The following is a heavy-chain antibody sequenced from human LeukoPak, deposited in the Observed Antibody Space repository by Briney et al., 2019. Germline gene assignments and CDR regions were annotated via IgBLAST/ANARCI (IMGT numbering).Heavy chain of an antibody. J-gene: IGHJ4*02. CDR3: AKVRIAVAVRYFDY. V-gene: IGHV3-23*01. CDR1: GFTFSSYA. D-gene: IGHD6-19*01. CDR2: ISGSGGST. Sequence: GGPLRLSCAASGFTFSSYAMSWVRQAPGKGLEWVSAISGSGGSTYYADSVKGRFTISRDSSKNTLYLQMNSLRAEDTAVYYCAKVRIAVAVRYFDYWGQGTLVTVSS.